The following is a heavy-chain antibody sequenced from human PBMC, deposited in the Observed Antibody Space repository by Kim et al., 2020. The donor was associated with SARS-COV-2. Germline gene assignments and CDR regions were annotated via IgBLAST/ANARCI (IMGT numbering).Heavy chain of an antibody. Sequence: SAASGKGRFTISRDKAKNSLYLQMTSLRAEDTAVYYCARDRASWGDIRWYWGQGTLVTVSS. J-gene: IGHJ4*02. V-gene: IGHV3-11*01. D-gene: IGHD3-16*01. CDR3: ARDRASWGDIRWY.